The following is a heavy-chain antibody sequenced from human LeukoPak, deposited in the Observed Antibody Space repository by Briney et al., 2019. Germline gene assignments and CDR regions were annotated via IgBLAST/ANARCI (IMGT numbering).Heavy chain of an antibody. CDR3: ARDVGHSGWFVTFDY. CDR2: ISSSSSTI. CDR1: GFTFSSYS. J-gene: IGHJ4*02. D-gene: IGHD6-19*01. Sequence: GGSLRLSCAASGFTFSSYSMNWVRQAPGKGREWVSYISSSSSTIYYADSVKGRFTISRDNAKNSLYLQMNSVRAEDTAVYYCARDVGHSGWFVTFDYWGQGTLVTVSS. V-gene: IGHV3-48*01.